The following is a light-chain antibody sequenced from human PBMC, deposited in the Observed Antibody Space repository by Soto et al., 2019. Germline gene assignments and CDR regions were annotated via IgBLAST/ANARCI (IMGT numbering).Light chain of an antibody. CDR2: DAS. V-gene: IGLV2-14*03. J-gene: IGLJ1*01. CDR3: SSYTSSSTLSTYV. Sequence: SALTQPASVSGSPGQSITISCTGTSSDVGGYNYVSWYQHHPGKAPKLMIYDASNRPSGVSNRFSGSKSGNTASLIISGLQAEDEADYYCSSYTSSSTLSTYVFGTGTKVTVL. CDR1: SSDVGGYNY.